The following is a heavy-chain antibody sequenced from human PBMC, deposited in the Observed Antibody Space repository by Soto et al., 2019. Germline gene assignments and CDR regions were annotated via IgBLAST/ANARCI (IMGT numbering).Heavy chain of an antibody. V-gene: IGHV1-69*06. CDR1: GFTFTGHY. J-gene: IGHJ6*02. Sequence: SVKVSCNASGFTFTGHYIHWVRQAPGQGLEWMGWINPIFGTANYAQKFQGRVTITADKSTSTAYMELSSLRSEDTAVYYCARRGVVPAAIAITGATYYYYYYGMDVWGQGTKVTVSS. CDR3: ARRGVVPAAIAITGATYYYYYYGMDV. CDR2: INPIFGTA. D-gene: IGHD2-2*01.